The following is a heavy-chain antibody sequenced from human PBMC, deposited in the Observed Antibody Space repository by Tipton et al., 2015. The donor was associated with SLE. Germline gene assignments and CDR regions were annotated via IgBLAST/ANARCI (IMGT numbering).Heavy chain of an antibody. CDR1: GGSLSDQY. CDR3: ARDRHYRGNVWFDP. Sequence: TLSLTCAVYGGSLSDQYWSWIRQSPGKGLECIGEINSSGSANYHPSLKSRVTMSIDTSKNQFSLKLTSVTAADTAVYYCARDRHYRGNVWFDPWGQGTLVTVSS. V-gene: IGHV4-34*09. CDR2: INSSGSA. J-gene: IGHJ5*02. D-gene: IGHD5-12*01.